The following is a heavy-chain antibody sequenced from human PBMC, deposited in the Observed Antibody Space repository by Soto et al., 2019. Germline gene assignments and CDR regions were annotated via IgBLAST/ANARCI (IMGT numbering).Heavy chain of an antibody. CDR3: ARFREYCTSATCGSQPAGMDV. CDR2: IDPSDSYS. CDR1: GYIFTDFW. Sequence: EESLKISCTGSGYIFTDFWISWVREMPGRRLEWMGKIDPSDSYSNYSPSSLGNVTISADKSISTAYVQCSSLEASDSARYDCARFREYCTSATCGSQPAGMDVWCQGTTVAVSS. J-gene: IGHJ6*02. D-gene: IGHD2-2*01. V-gene: IGHV5-10-1*01.